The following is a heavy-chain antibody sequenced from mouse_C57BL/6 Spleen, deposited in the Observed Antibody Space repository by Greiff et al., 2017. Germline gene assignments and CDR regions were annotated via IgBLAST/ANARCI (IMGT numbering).Heavy chain of an antibody. CDR1: GYTFTSYW. D-gene: IGHD1-1*01. J-gene: IGHJ2*01. Sequence: QVQLQQPGAELVRPGSSVKLSCKASGYTFTSYWMDWVKQRPGQGLEWIGNIYPSDSETHYNQKFKDKATLTVDKSSSTAYMQLSSLTSEDSAVYYCARTSYGSSSPYYFDYWGQGTTLTVSS. CDR3: ARTSYGSSSPYYFDY. V-gene: IGHV1-61*01. CDR2: IYPSDSET.